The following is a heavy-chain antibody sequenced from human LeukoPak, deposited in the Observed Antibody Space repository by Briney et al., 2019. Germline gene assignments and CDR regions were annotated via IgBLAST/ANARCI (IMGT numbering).Heavy chain of an antibody. Sequence: SETLSLTCAVYGGSFSGYYWSWIRQPPGKGLEWIGEINHSGSTNYNPSLKSRVTISLDTSKNQFSLKLTSVTAADTAVYYCARGLDCSGVSCYRYYFDYWGQGTLVTVSS. D-gene: IGHD2-15*01. CDR2: INHSGST. J-gene: IGHJ4*02. CDR3: ARGLDCSGVSCYRYYFDY. V-gene: IGHV4-34*01. CDR1: GGSFSGYY.